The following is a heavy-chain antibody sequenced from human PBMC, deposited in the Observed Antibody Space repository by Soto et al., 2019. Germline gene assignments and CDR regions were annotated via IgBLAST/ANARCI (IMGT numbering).Heavy chain of an antibody. V-gene: IGHV1-69*12. Sequence: QVQLVQSGAEVKKPGSSVKVSCKASGGTFSSYAISWVRQAPGQGLEWMGGIIPIFGTANYAQKFQGRVTIIADESTSTAYIELSSLRSEDTAVFYCASNNNVLTGSYYYGMDVWGQGTTVTVSS. D-gene: IGHD3-9*01. CDR3: ASNNNVLTGSYYYGMDV. CDR2: IIPIFGTA. J-gene: IGHJ6*02. CDR1: GGTFSSYA.